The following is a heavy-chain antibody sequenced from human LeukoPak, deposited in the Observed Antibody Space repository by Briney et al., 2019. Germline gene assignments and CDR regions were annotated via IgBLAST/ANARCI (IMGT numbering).Heavy chain of an antibody. V-gene: IGHV3-23*01. J-gene: IGHJ4*02. CDR1: GFTFSSYA. CDR3: ARDHYYYDSSGYYS. D-gene: IGHD3-22*01. Sequence: HPGGSLRLSCAASGFTFSSYAMSWVRQAPGKGLEWVSAISGSGGSTYYADSVKGRFTISRDNSKNTLYLQMNSLRAEDTAVYYCARDHYYYDSSGYYSWGQGTLVTVSS. CDR2: ISGSGGST.